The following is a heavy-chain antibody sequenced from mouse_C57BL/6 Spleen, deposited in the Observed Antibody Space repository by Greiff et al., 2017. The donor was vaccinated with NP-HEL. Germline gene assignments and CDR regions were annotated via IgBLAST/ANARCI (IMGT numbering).Heavy chain of an antibody. CDR2: ISDGGSYT. CDR1: GFTFSSYA. Sequence: EVQLVESGGGLVKPGGSLKLSCAASGFTFSSYAMSWVRQTPEKRLEWVATISDGGSYTYYPDNVKGRFTISRDNAKNNLYLQMSHLKSEDTAMYYCARVSTMRFAYWGQGTLVTVSA. CDR3: ARVSTMRFAY. D-gene: IGHD2-4*01. J-gene: IGHJ3*01. V-gene: IGHV5-4*01.